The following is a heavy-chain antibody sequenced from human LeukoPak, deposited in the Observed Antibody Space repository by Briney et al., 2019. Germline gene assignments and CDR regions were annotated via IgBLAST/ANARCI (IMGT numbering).Heavy chain of an antibody. D-gene: IGHD5-18*01. J-gene: IGHJ4*02. V-gene: IGHV3-53*01. CDR3: AKERRNNYGYGFDY. Sequence: GGSLRLSCAASGFTVSSNYMSWVRQAPGKGLEWVSVIYSGTSTNYADSVKGRFTISRDNSKNTLFLQMNSLRAEDTALYYCAKERRNNYGYGFDYWGQGTLVHVSS. CDR1: GFTVSSNY. CDR2: IYSGTST.